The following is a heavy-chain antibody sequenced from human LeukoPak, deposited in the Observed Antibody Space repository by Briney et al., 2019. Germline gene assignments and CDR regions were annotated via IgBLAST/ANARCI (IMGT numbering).Heavy chain of an antibody. CDR2: IYYSGST. D-gene: IGHD3-9*01. CDR3: VRAPLTGYQIDY. J-gene: IGHJ4*02. V-gene: IGHV4-30-4*01. Sequence: PSQTLSLTCTVSGGSISSGDYYWSWIRQPPGKGLEWIGYIYYSGSTYYNPSLKSRVTISVDTSKNQFSLKLSSVTAADTAVYYCVRAPLTGYQIDYWGQGTLVTVSS. CDR1: GGSISSGDYY.